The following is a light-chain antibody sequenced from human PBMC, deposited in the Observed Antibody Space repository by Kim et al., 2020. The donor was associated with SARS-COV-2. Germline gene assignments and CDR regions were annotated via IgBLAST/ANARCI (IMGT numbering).Light chain of an antibody. Sequence: ATINCKSSQSVLSRSNNNNYLAWYQQKPGQPPKLLVYWASTRESGVPDRFSGSGSETDFTLTISSLQAEDVAVYYCQQYFRTPPTFGGGTKVDIK. CDR3: QQYFRTPPT. V-gene: IGKV4-1*01. CDR2: WAS. CDR1: QSVLSRSNNNNY. J-gene: IGKJ4*01.